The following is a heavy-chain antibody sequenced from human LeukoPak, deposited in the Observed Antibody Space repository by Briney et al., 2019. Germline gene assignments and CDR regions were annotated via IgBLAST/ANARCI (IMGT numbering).Heavy chain of an antibody. D-gene: IGHD3-22*01. CDR1: GFTFSSYS. CDR2: ISSSSSYI. CDR3: ASYNYYDSSGYYSDH. J-gene: IGHJ4*02. Sequence: GGSLRLSCAASGFTFSSYSMNWVRQAPGKGLEWVSSISSSSSYIYYADSVKGRFTISRDNAKNSLYLQMNSLRAEDTAVYYCASYNYYDSSGYYSDHWGQGTLVTVSS. V-gene: IGHV3-21*01.